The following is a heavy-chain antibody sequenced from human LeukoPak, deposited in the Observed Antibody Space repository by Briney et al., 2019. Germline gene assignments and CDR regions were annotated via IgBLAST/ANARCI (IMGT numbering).Heavy chain of an antibody. Sequence: SETLSLTCPVSGGSISSYYWSWIRQPPGKGLEWIGYIYYSGSTNYNPSLKSRVTISVDTSKNQFSLKLSSVTAADTAVYYCARDHYDGSGYLFDYWGQGTLVTVSS. J-gene: IGHJ4*02. V-gene: IGHV4-59*01. CDR1: GGSISSYY. D-gene: IGHD3-22*01. CDR2: IYYSGST. CDR3: ARDHYDGSGYLFDY.